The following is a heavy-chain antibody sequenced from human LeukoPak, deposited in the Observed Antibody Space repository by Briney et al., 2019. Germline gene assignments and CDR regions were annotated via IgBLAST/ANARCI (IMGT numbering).Heavy chain of an antibody. V-gene: IGHV4-38-2*02. CDR3: ARGISSGWYGGWFDP. J-gene: IGHJ5*02. D-gene: IGHD6-19*01. CDR2: IYHSGST. CDR1: GYSISSGYY. Sequence: TSETLSLTCTVSGYSISSGYYWGWIRQPPGKGLEWIGSIYHSGSTYYNPSLKSRVTISVDTSKNQFSLKLSSVTAADTAVYYCARGISSGWYGGWFDPWGQGTLVTVSS.